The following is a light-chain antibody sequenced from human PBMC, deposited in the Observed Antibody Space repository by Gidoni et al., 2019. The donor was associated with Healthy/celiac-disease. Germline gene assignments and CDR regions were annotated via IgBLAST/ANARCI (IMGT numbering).Light chain of an antibody. CDR1: SSNIGNNY. CDR2: DNN. J-gene: IGLJ2*01. CDR3: GTWDSSLSAVV. V-gene: IGLV1-51*01. Sequence: QSVLTPPPSVSAAPGQKVTISCSGSSSNIGNNYVPWYQQRPGTAPKLLIYDNNKRPSGIPDRFSGSGDEADYYCGTWDSSLSAVVFGGGTKLT.